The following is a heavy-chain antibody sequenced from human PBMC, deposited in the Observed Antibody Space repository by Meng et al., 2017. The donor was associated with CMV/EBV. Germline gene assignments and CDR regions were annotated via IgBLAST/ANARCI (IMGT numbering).Heavy chain of an antibody. CDR2: IIPIFGTA. V-gene: IGHV1-69*05. CDR3: ARVNSSSFGYYYYGMDV. J-gene: IGHJ6*02. Sequence: SVKVSCKASGGTFSSYAISWVRQAPGQGLEWMGGIIPIFGTANYAQKFQGRVTITTDESTSTAYMELSSLRFEDTAVYYCARVNSSSFGYYYYGMDVWGQGTTVTV. D-gene: IGHD6-6*01. CDR1: GGTFSSYA.